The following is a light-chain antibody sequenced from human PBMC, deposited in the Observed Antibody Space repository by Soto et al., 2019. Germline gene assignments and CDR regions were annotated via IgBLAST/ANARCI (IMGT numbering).Light chain of an antibody. CDR3: QQYGSSIT. Sequence: EIVLTQSPGTLSLSPGERATRSCRASQSVSSSYLAWYQQKPGQAPRLLIYGASSRATGIPDRFSGSGSGTDFTLTIDRLEPEDFAVYYCQQYGSSITFGQGTRREIK. CDR1: QSVSSSY. V-gene: IGKV3-20*01. CDR2: GAS. J-gene: IGKJ5*01.